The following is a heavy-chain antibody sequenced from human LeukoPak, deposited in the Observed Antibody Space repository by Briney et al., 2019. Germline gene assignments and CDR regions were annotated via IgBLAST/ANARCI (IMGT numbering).Heavy chain of an antibody. Sequence: GGSLRLSCTASGFTFSSYAMSWVRQAPGRGLEWVSAISGSGGTTHYADSVKGRFTISRDNSKNTLYLQMNSLRAEDTAVYYCAKLEAAAGTLFYWGQGTLVTVSS. CDR3: AKLEAAAGTLFY. CDR2: ISGSGGTT. CDR1: GFTFSSYA. D-gene: IGHD6-13*01. J-gene: IGHJ4*02. V-gene: IGHV3-23*01.